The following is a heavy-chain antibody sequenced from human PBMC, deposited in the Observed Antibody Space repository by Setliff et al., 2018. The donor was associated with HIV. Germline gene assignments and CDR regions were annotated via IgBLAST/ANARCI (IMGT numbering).Heavy chain of an antibody. CDR2: ISNSGKI. CDR1: GYSISTNEW. D-gene: IGHD4-4*01. J-gene: IGHJ3*02. Sequence: SETLSLTCAVSGYSISTNEWWGWIRQPPGKGLAWIGYISNSGKIYYDPSLNSRVTLSADTSKNQLSLKLTSVTAEDTGVYYCARTVPHSAAQDAFDIWGQGTVVTVSS. V-gene: IGHV4-28*05. CDR3: ARTVPHSAAQDAFDI.